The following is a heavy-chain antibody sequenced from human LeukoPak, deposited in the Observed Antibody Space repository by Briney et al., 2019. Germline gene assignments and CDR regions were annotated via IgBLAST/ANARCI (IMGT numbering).Heavy chain of an antibody. CDR3: ARVRKPSSRWHNYNYGMEV. Sequence: GGSLRLSCAASGFTFSDYYMSWIRQAPGKGLEWVAYINSSGSKIYYADSVKGRFTISRDNAKNSLYLQMNSLRAEDTAVYYCARVRKPSSRWHNYNYGMEVRAKGPRSPSP. J-gene: IGHJ6*02. D-gene: IGHD6-13*01. CDR1: GFTFSDYY. V-gene: IGHV3-11*01. CDR2: INSSGSKI.